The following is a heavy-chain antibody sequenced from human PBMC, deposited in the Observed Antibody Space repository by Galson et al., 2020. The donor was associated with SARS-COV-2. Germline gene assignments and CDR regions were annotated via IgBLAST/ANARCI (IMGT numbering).Heavy chain of an antibody. Sequence: GGSLRLSCAAAGFTFSSYAMHWVRQAPGKGLEWVAVISYDGSNKYYADSVKGRFTISRDNSKNTLYLQMNSLRAEDTAVYYCARGPSGSYWSWFDPWGQGTLVTVSS. V-gene: IGHV3-30*04. CDR1: GFTFSSYA. J-gene: IGHJ5*02. CDR2: ISYDGSNK. D-gene: IGHD1-26*01. CDR3: ARGPSGSYWSWFDP.